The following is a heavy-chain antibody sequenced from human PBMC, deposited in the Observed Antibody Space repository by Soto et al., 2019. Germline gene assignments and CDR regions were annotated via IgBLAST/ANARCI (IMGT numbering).Heavy chain of an antibody. CDR3: AKDAVYGDGLWLTES. J-gene: IGHJ4*02. CDR1: GFTFSYYA. CDR2: ILGRGTT. Sequence: PGGSLRLSCAASGFTFSYYAMMWVRQPPGKGLEWVAGILGRGTTYHADSVKGRFTISKDNSKCTLYLEMNSLRAEDTAVYYCAKDAVYGDGLWLTESWGQGNLVTSPQ. V-gene: IGHV3-23*01. D-gene: IGHD4-17*01.